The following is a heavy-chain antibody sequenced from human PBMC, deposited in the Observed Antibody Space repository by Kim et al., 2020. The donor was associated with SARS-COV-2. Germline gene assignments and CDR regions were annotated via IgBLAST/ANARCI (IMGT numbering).Heavy chain of an antibody. D-gene: IGHD3-22*01. V-gene: IGHV3-7*03. J-gene: IGHJ4*02. CDR3: VRGSGFLLDY. CDR1: GXSFSGYW. Sequence: GGSLRLSCXXSGXSFSGYWMTWVRQAPGKGLEWVAIIKEDDSEKYYVDSVKGRFTISRDNARNSLYLQMNSLRAEDTAIYHCVRGSGFLLDYWGQGILVT. CDR2: IKEDDSEK.